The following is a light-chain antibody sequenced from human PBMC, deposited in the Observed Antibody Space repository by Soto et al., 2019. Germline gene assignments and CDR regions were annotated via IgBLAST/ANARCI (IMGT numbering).Light chain of an antibody. V-gene: IGKV3-20*01. J-gene: IGKJ4*01. Sequence: EIVLTQSPGTLSLSPGERATLSCRASQSISSTYLAWYQQKLGQAPRLLIYGASSRATGIPDRFSGSGSGTDFTLTISRLEPEDFAVYHCQQYGGSPLTFGGGTKVDIK. CDR1: QSISSTY. CDR3: QQYGGSPLT. CDR2: GAS.